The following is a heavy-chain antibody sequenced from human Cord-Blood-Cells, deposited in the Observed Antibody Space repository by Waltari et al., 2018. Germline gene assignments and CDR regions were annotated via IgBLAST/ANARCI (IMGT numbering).Heavy chain of an antibody. J-gene: IGHJ5*02. CDR3: ATLGYCTGGVCYWNRSFDP. D-gene: IGHD2-8*02. CDR1: GYTLTELS. CDR2: VDPEDGET. Sequence: QVQLVQSGAEVKKPGASVKVSCKVSGYTLTELSMHWVRQAPGKGLEWRGGVDPEDGETIYAQKFQGRVTMTEDTSTDTAYMELSSLRSEDTAVYYCATLGYCTGGVCYWNRSFDPWGQGTLVTVSS. V-gene: IGHV1-24*01.